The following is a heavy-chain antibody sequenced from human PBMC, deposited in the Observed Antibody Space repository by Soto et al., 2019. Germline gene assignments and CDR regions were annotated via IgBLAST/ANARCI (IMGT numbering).Heavy chain of an antibody. J-gene: IGHJ5*02. CDR2: VSQCGTAASLAEGETT. V-gene: IGHV4-59*01. CDR1: GAHLNNFF. D-gene: IGHD3-16*01. CDR3: ARDRGGITVSSKPLGEWFDP. Sequence: QVQLQESGPGLVRPSETLSLTCTVSGAHLNNFFWSWIRQTPGKGLEWIGYVSQCGTAASLAEGETTVYKPSLESRDTISLDLPKNQFSLRLTSVTAADTAVYYCARDRGGITVSSKPLGEWFDPWGQGNLVTVSS.